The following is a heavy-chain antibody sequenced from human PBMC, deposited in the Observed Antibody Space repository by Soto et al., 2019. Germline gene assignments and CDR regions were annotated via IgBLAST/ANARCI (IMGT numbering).Heavy chain of an antibody. D-gene: IGHD6-13*01. Sequence: KSSETLSLTCTVSGGSIYSYYWSWIRQSPGKGLEWIAYVYNSGSTNYNPSLRGRLTVSVDTSKNQFSLSLNSVTAADTAVYYCARGYSSNWFCLDFWGQGILVTVSS. CDR1: GGSIYSYY. CDR2: VYNSGST. J-gene: IGHJ4*02. CDR3: ARGYSSNWFCLDF. V-gene: IGHV4-59*01.